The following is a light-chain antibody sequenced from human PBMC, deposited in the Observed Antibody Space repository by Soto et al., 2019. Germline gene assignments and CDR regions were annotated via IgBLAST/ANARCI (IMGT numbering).Light chain of an antibody. CDR3: QQRYSWPLT. V-gene: IGKV3-11*01. CDR2: DAS. Sequence: EIVFTASPGTLSLSTGERATLSCRASQSVSSYLAWYQQKPGQAPRLLIFDASNRATGIPPRFGGSGSGTDFTLTIRSLEPEDFAVYYCQQRYSWPLTFGGGTKVDIK. J-gene: IGKJ4*01. CDR1: QSVSSY.